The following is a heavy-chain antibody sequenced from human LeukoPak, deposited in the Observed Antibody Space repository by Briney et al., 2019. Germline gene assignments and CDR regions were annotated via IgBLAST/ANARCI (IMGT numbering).Heavy chain of an antibody. CDR1: SGSISSSSYY. V-gene: IGHV4-39*07. CDR3: ARDDMGDYGDYYFDY. J-gene: IGHJ4*02. D-gene: IGHD4-17*01. Sequence: SETLSLTCTVSSGSISSSSYYWGWIRQPPGKGLEWIGSIYYSGSTYYNPSLKSRVTISVDTSKNQFSLKLSSVTAADTAVYYCARDDMGDYGDYYFDYWGQGTLVTVSS. CDR2: IYYSGST.